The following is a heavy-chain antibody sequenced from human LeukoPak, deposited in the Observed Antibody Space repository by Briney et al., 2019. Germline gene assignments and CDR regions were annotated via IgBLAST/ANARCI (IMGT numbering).Heavy chain of an antibody. CDR2: ISYDGSNK. V-gene: IGHV3-30-3*01. J-gene: IGHJ3*02. CDR3: ARDHRGGYAFDI. CDR1: GFTFSSYA. Sequence: GGSLRLSCVASGFTFSSYAMHWVRQAPGKGLEWVAVISYDGSNKYYADSVKGRFTISRDNSKNTLYLQMNSLRAEDTAVYYCARDHRGGYAFDIWGQGTMVTVSS.